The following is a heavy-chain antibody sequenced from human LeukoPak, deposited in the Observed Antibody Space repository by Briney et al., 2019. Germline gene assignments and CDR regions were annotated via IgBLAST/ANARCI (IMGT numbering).Heavy chain of an antibody. Sequence: PGGSLRLSCAASGFTFSSYGMHWVRQAPGKGLEWVAVISYDGSNKYYADSVKGRFTISRDNSKNTLYLQMNSLRAEDTAVYYCAKEVGRRYYDSSGYFDYWGQGTLVTVSS. V-gene: IGHV3-30*18. CDR2: ISYDGSNK. D-gene: IGHD3-22*01. J-gene: IGHJ4*02. CDR1: GFTFSSYG. CDR3: AKEVGRRYYDSSGYFDY.